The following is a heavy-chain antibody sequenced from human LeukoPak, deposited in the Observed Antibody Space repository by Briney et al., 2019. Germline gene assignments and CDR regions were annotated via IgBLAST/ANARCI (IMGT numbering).Heavy chain of an antibody. CDR3: TRAEGYLTGA. CDR2: INHSGST. D-gene: IGHD3-9*01. Sequence: SETLSLTCAVYGGSFSGYYWSWIRQPPGKGLEWIGEINHSGSTNYNPSLKSRVTISVDTPTNQFSLKLSSVTAADTAVYYCTRAEGYLTGAWGQGTLVTVSS. CDR1: GGSFSGYY. J-gene: IGHJ4*01. V-gene: IGHV4-34*01.